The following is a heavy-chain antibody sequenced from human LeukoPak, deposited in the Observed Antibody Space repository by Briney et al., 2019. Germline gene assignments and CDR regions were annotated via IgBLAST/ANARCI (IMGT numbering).Heavy chain of an antibody. Sequence: GGSLRLSCAASGFTFSDYYMSWIRQAPGKGLEWVSYISSSGSTIYYADSVKGRFTISRDNAKNSLYMQMNSLRAEDTAVYYCARXHVDIVATTPDYWGQGTLVTVSS. J-gene: IGHJ4*02. V-gene: IGHV3-11*01. D-gene: IGHD5-12*01. CDR2: ISSSGSTI. CDR3: ARXHVDIVATTPDY. CDR1: GFTFSDYY.